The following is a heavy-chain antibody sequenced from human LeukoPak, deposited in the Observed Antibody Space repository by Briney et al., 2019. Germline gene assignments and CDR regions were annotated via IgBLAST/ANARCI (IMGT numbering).Heavy chain of an antibody. CDR2: TYYTSKWSN. CDR1: GDSVSTNDVA. V-gene: IGHV6-1*01. J-gene: IGHJ3*02. D-gene: IGHD1-20*01. CDR3: ARYNWGVGRSFYI. Sequence: SQTLSLTCAISGDSVSTNDVAWNWIRQSPSRGLEWLGRTYYTSKWSNDYALSVKGRVTINPDTSKNQFSLQMNSVTPEDTAVYYCARYNWGVGRSFYIWGQGTMVTVSS.